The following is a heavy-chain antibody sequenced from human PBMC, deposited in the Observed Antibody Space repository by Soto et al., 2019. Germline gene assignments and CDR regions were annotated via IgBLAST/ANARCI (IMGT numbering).Heavy chain of an antibody. CDR3: TRERSTIFGVVNDAFDI. CDR1: GFTFGDYA. Sequence: GGSLRLSCTASGFTFGDYAMSWFRQAPGKGLEWVGFIRSKAYGGTTDYASSVKGRFTISRDDSKSIAYLQMNSLKTEDTAVYSCTRERSTIFGVVNDAFDIWGQGTMVTVSS. D-gene: IGHD3-3*01. V-gene: IGHV3-49*03. CDR2: IRSKAYGGTT. J-gene: IGHJ3*02.